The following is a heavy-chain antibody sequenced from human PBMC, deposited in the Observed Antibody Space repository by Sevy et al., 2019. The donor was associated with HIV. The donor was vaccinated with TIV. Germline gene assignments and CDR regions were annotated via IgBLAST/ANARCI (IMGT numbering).Heavy chain of an antibody. CDR1: GFTFSSYW. CDR2: ISYDGNIR. V-gene: IGHV3-30-3*01. CDR3: ARDLGYESSGYLPFFDP. D-gene: IGHD3-22*01. Sequence: GGSLRLSCAASGFTFSSYWMSWVRQAPGKGLESVAVISYDGNIRYYGDSVKGRFTISRDDSKNTLYLQMNSLRAEDTAVYYCARDLGYESSGYLPFFDPRGQGTLVTVSS. J-gene: IGHJ5*02.